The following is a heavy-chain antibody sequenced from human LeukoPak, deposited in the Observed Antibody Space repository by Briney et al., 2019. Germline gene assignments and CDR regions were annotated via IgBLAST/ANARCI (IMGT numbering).Heavy chain of an antibody. Sequence: SETLSLTCTVSGGSISSTIFYWGWIRQPPGQGLEWIGTVFYTGSAYYSPSLRGRVTISIDTSRNQFSLKLSSVTAADTAVYYCARRPCSSTSCSFDYWGQGTLVTVSS. D-gene: IGHD2-2*01. V-gene: IGHV4-39*07. CDR1: GGSISSTIFY. J-gene: IGHJ4*02. CDR2: VFYTGSA. CDR3: ARRPCSSTSCSFDY.